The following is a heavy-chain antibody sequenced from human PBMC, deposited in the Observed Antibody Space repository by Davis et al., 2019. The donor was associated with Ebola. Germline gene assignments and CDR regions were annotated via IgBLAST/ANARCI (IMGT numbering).Heavy chain of an antibody. D-gene: IGHD3-22*01. J-gene: IGHJ4*02. V-gene: IGHV4-4*02. CDR1: GDSISSSNW. Sequence: GSLRLSCAVSGDSISSSNWWSWVRQSPGKGLEWIGEVYHSGSTNYNPSLKNRVTISVDKSKNQFSLKLKSVTAADTAVYYCARDYYDSSGYLHYFDYWGQGTLVTVSS. CDR3: ARDYYDSSGYLHYFDY. CDR2: VYHSGST.